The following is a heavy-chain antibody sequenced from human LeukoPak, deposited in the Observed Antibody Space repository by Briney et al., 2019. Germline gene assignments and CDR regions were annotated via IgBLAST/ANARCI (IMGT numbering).Heavy chain of an antibody. Sequence: PGGSLRLSCAASGFTVSSNYMSWVRQAPGKGLEWVSVIYSGGSTYYADSVKGRFTISRDNSKNTLYLQMNSLRAEDTAVYYCARAPGIAAAGDYYYYMDVWGKGTTVTISS. CDR2: IYSGGST. CDR1: GFTVSSNY. V-gene: IGHV3-53*01. D-gene: IGHD6-13*01. CDR3: ARAPGIAAAGDYYYYMDV. J-gene: IGHJ6*03.